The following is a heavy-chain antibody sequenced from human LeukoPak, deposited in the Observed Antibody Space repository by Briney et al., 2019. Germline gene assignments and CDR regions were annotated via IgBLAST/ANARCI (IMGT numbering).Heavy chain of an antibody. J-gene: IGHJ6*03. CDR3: ARDGNMDV. CDR1: GFTFSSYG. CDR2: ISYDGSNK. V-gene: IGHV3-30*03. Sequence: PGRSLRLSCAASGFTFSSYGMHWVRQAPGKGLEWVAVISYDGSNKYYADSVKGRFTISRDNSKNTLYLQMNSLRAEDTAVYYCARDGNMDVWGKGTTVTVSS.